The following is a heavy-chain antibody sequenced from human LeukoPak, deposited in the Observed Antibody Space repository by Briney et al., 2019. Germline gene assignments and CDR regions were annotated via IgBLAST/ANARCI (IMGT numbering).Heavy chain of an antibody. Sequence: GGSLRLSCAASGFTFSIFWMSWVRQAPGTGLEWVANIKQDGSEKYYVDSVKGRFTISRDNAKNSLYLQMNSLRAEDTAVYYCARDLMGIAYRGAFYYWGQGTLVTVSS. V-gene: IGHV3-7*03. CDR2: IKQDGSEK. CDR1: GFTFSIFW. J-gene: IGHJ4*02. CDR3: ARDLMGIAYRGAFYY. D-gene: IGHD6-13*01.